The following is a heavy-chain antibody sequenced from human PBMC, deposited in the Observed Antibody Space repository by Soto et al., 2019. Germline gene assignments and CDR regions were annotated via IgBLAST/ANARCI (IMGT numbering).Heavy chain of an antibody. CDR1: GVSISSDNW. D-gene: IGHD6-13*01. CDR2: IHHSGST. CDR3: ARDQGSHAGD. V-gene: IGHV4-4*02. J-gene: IGHJ4*01. Sequence: QVQLQESGPGLVRPSGTVSLTCAVSGVSISSDNWWSWVRQPPGKALEWIGEIHHSGSTNYNPSLQSRVTMSVVPSKDLLCLTLNPVTAADTAFWYCARDQGSHAGDWAHRTLVSVSS.